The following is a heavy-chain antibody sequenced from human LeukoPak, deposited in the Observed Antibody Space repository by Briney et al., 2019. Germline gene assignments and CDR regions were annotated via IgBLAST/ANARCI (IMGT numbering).Heavy chain of an antibody. CDR1: GFTFSTYS. J-gene: IGHJ3*02. V-gene: IGHV3-21*01. CDR3: ARVSYYHHDDFDI. D-gene: IGHD1-26*01. CDR2: IISSSIYI. Sequence: GGSLRLSCAASGFTFSTYSMNWVRQAPGRGLEWVSSIISSSIYIYYADSMRGRFTISRDNARNSLFLQMNSLRAEDTGLYYCARVSYYHHDDFDIWGQGKMVTVSS.